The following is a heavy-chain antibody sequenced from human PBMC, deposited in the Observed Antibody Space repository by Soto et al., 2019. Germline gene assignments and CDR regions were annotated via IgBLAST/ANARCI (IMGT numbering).Heavy chain of an antibody. V-gene: IGHV1-18*01. CDR1: GYTFTSYG. J-gene: IGHJ4*02. D-gene: IGHD1-1*01. Sequence: QVHLVQSGAEVKKPGASVKISCKASGYTFTSYGITWVRQAPGQGLEWMGWISAHNGNTDYAQKLQGRVIVTRDTSTSTAYMELRSLRSDDTAVYYCARGRYGDYWGQGALVTVSS. CDR3: ARGRYGDY. CDR2: ISAHNGNT.